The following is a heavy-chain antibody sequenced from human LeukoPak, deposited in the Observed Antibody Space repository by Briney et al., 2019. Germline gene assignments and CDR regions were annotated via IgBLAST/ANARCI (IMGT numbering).Heavy chain of an antibody. D-gene: IGHD7-27*01. CDR3: ARDILTDDAFDI. CDR2: INPNSGGT. Sequence: ASVKVSCKASGYAFTGYFMHWVRQAPGQGLEWMGWINPNSGGTNYAQKFQGRVTMTRDTSISTAYMELSRLTSDDTAVYYCARDILTDDAFDIWGQGTMVTVSS. J-gene: IGHJ3*02. CDR1: GYAFTGYF. V-gene: IGHV1-2*02.